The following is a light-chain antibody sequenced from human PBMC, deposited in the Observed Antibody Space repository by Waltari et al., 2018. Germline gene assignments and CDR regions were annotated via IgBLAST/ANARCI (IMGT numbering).Light chain of an antibody. CDR3: QHYDGVPPWT. CDR1: RDINNY. J-gene: IGKJ1*01. Sequence: DIQMTQSPSSLSASVGDRVTITCQARRDINNYLNWYQQKTGKAPKLLIYDASTLETGVPSRFSGSGSGTDFVFTISRLQPEDIATYYCQHYDGVPPWTFGQGTRVDFK. CDR2: DAS. V-gene: IGKV1-33*01.